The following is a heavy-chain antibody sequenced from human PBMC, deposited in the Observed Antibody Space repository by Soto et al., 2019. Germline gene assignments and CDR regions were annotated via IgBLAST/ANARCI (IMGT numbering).Heavy chain of an antibody. V-gene: IGHV1-24*01. CDR1: GYTLTELS. Sequence: GASVKVSCKVSGYTLTELSMHWVRQAPGKGLEWMGGFDPEDGETIYAQKFQGRVTMTEDTSTDTAYMELSSLRSEDTAVYYCATDSQQLVRYYYYYYGMDVWGQGTTVTVSS. J-gene: IGHJ6*02. D-gene: IGHD6-13*01. CDR3: ATDSQQLVRYYYYYYGMDV. CDR2: FDPEDGET.